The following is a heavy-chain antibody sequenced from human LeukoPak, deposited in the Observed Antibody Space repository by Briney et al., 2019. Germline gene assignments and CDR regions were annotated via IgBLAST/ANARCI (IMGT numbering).Heavy chain of an antibody. D-gene: IGHD3-22*01. CDR2: IKQDGSEK. V-gene: IGHV3-7*01. CDR3: ARDRSIYDSSD. CDR1: GFTFSSYW. Sequence: GGSLRLSCAASGFTFSSYWISWVRQAPGKGLEWVANIKQDGSEKYYVDSVKGRFTISRDNAKNSLYLQMNSLRAEDTAVYYCARDRSIYDSSDWGQGTLVTVSS. J-gene: IGHJ4*02.